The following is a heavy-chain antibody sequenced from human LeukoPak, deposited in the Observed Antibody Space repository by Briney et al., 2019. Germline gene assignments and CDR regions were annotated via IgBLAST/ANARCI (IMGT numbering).Heavy chain of an antibody. CDR2: ISGSGGST. CDR3: AKAGHSYSGKADY. J-gene: IGHJ4*02. V-gene: IGHV3-23*01. D-gene: IGHD1-26*01. CDR1: GFTFSNYA. Sequence: GGSLRLSCAASGFTFSNYAMNWVRQAPGKGLEWVSAISGSGGSTFFADSVKGRFTISRDNSKNTLYVQMNSLRAEDTAVYYCAKAGHSYSGKADYWGQGTLVTVSS.